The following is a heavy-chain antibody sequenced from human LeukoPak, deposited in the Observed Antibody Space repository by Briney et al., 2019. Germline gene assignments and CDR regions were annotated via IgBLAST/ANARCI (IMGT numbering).Heavy chain of an antibody. V-gene: IGHV4-61*02. D-gene: IGHD3-16*01. CDR3: ARGASPKDAVFFDY. CDR2: VHSSGDI. Sequence: SETLSLTCSVSGVSITSGSYYWGWIRQCAGKGLEWIGRVHSSGDIYHNAAFRSRAAVSGDASKNQFSLQLNSVTAADTAVYYCARGASPKDAVFFDYWGQGALITVSS. CDR1: GVSITSGSYY. J-gene: IGHJ4*02.